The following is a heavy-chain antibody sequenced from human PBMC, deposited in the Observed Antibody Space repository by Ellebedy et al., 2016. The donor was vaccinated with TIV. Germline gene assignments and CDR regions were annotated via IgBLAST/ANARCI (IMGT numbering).Heavy chain of an antibody. CDR3: ARDFFYDNSGSFAFDV. Sequence: GESLKISCAASGFSFSSYAMHWVRQAPGKGLEWVAVVSFDGRNTFYSDSVKGRFTISRDNSKDTLYLQMRSLRPEDTTVYFCARDFFYDNSGSFAFDVWGQGTMVTVSS. D-gene: IGHD3-22*01. V-gene: IGHV3-30*04. J-gene: IGHJ3*01. CDR2: VSFDGRNT. CDR1: GFSFSSYA.